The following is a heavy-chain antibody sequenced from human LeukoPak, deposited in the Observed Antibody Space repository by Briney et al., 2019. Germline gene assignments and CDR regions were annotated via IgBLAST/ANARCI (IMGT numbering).Heavy chain of an antibody. J-gene: IGHJ4*02. Sequence: GSLRLSCAASGFTISSNAMTWDCQAPGKGLEWGSVISASGGTTYYADSVKGRFTISRDNSKNPLYLQMNSLRAEDTAIYYCAKDGAPQQLVIYWGRGTLVTVSS. CDR3: AKDGAPQQLVIY. D-gene: IGHD6-13*01. CDR2: ISASGGTT. CDR1: GFTISSNA. V-gene: IGHV3-23*01.